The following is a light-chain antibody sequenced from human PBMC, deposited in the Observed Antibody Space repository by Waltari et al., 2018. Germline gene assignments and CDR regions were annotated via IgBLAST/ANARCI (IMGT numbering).Light chain of an antibody. CDR1: SPNIGSNT. J-gene: IGLJ3*02. CDR2: TNN. V-gene: IGLV1-44*01. Sequence: QSVLTQSPSASGTPGQRVTISCSGSSPNIGSNTVNWYKQVPGTAPKLLISTNNQRPSGVPDRFSGSKSGTAASLAISGLQSEDEADYFCAAWDYSLNGWVFGGGTKLSVL. CDR3: AAWDYSLNGWV.